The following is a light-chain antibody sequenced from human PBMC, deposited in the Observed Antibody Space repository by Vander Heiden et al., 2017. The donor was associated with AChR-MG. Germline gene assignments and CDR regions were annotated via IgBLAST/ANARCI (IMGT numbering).Light chain of an antibody. Sequence: EIVLTQFPATLSLSPGERATLSCRASQRVGTLLDWHQQKPGQAPRLLIYDASKRATGIPARFSGSGSGTEFTLTISSLEPEDFAVYYCLQRSSWPLTFGGGTKVEI. CDR2: DAS. J-gene: IGKJ4*01. CDR1: QRVGTL. V-gene: IGKV3-11*01. CDR3: LQRSSWPLT.